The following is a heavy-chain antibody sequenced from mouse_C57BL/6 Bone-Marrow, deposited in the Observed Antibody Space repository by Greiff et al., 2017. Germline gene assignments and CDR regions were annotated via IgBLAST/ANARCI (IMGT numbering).Heavy chain of an antibody. CDR3: ANYGSLDY. CDR1: GYTFTSYW. V-gene: IGHV1-64*01. D-gene: IGHD1-1*01. Sequence: VQLQQPGAELVKPGASVKLSCKASGYTFTSYWMHWVKQRPGQGLEWIGMIHPNSGSTNYNEKFKSKPTLTVDKSSSTAYMQLSSLTSEDSAVYYCANYGSLDYWGQGTTLTVSS. J-gene: IGHJ2*01. CDR2: IHPNSGST.